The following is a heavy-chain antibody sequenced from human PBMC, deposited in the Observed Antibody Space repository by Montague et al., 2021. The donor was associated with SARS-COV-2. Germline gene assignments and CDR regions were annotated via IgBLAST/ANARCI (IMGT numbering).Heavy chain of an antibody. CDR2: MSGSGVRR. D-gene: IGHD6-19*01. CDR1: GFIFSNYA. V-gene: IGHV3-23*01. Sequence: SLSLSWAASGFIFSNYAMTWVRQAPGKGLEWVSTMSGSGVRRDYADSVKGRFTISRDSSKNTLYLQMNSLRVEDTAVYYCAKDTATIRIAVALMDVWRQGTTVIVSS. J-gene: IGHJ6*02. CDR3: AKDTATIRIAVALMDV.